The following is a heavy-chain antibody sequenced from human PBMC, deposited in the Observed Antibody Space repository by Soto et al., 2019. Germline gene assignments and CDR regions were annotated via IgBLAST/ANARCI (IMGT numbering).Heavy chain of an antibody. D-gene: IGHD3-22*01. CDR3: ARGYDSSGYRGGYFDY. CDR2: INAGNGNT. CDR1: GYTFTSYA. Sequence: ASVKVSCKASGYTFTSYAMHWVRQAPGQRLEWMGWINAGNGNTKYSQKFQGRVTITRDTSASTAYMELSSLRSEDTAVYYCARGYDSSGYRGGYFDYWGQGTLIPVSS. J-gene: IGHJ4*02. V-gene: IGHV1-3*01.